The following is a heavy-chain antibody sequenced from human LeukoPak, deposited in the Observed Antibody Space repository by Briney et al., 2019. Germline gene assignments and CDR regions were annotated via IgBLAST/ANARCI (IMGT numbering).Heavy chain of an antibody. J-gene: IGHJ4*02. Sequence: PGGSLRLSCAASGFTFSGYWIHWVRQAPGKGLVWVSRINTDGSRTSYADSVKGRCTISRDNAKNTVDLQKNSLRAEDTTVYYCARAHSGSTGFWDDWGQGTLVTVSS. CDR3: ARAHSGSTGFWDD. V-gene: IGHV3-74*01. D-gene: IGHD1-26*01. CDR2: INTDGSRT. CDR1: GFTFSGYW.